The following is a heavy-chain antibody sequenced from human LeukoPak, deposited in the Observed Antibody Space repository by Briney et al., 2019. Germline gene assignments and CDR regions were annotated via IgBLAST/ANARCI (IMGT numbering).Heavy chain of an antibody. CDR3: ARGSDDYKLGNH. J-gene: IGHJ5*02. V-gene: IGHV4-39*01. D-gene: IGHD5-24*01. CDR1: GDSFDNSYC. Sequence: PSETLSLSCSVSGDSFDNSYCWTWVRQPPGKRPEGIGTIYSSVYTYYNPSLRSRATISGDTSKNLFSLKLISVTAADTAVYYCARGSDDYKLGNHWGHGTLVTVSS. CDR2: IYSSVYT.